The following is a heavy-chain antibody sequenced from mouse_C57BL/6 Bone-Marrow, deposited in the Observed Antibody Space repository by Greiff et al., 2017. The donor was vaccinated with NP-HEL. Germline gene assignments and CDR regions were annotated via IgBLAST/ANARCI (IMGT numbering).Heavy chain of an antibody. D-gene: IGHD1-1*01. CDR2: IHPNSGST. Sequence: QVQLQQSGAELVKPGASVKLSCKASGYTFTSYWMHWVKQRPGQGLEWIGMIHPNSGSTNYNEKFKSKATLTVDKSSSTAYMQLSSLTSEDSAVYYCADTVVETYWYFDVWGTGTTVTVSS. CDR1: GYTFTSYW. J-gene: IGHJ1*03. CDR3: ADTVVETYWYFDV. V-gene: IGHV1-64*01.